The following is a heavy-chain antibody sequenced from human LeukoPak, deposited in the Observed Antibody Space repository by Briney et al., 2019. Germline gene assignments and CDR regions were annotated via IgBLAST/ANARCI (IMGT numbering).Heavy chain of an antibody. V-gene: IGHV4-59*01. CDR3: ARGWYHSNYYYYYYYMDV. D-gene: IGHD4-11*01. CDR1: GGSISSYY. J-gene: IGHJ6*03. Sequence: NPSETLSLTCTVSGGSISSYYWSWIRQPPGKGLEWIGYIYYSGSTNYNPSLKSRVTISVDTSKNQFSLKLSSVTAADTAVYYCARGWYHSNYYYYYYYMDVWGKGTTVTVSS. CDR2: IYYSGST.